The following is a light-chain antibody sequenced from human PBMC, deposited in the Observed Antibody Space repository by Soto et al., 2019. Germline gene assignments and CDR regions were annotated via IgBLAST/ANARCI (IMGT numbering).Light chain of an antibody. CDR3: QQYNSYSRT. J-gene: IGKJ1*01. CDR2: DAS. V-gene: IGKV1-5*01. CDR1: QSISSW. Sequence: DIPMTQSPSTLSASVGDRVTITCRASQSISSWLAWYQQKPGKAPKVLIYDASSLESGVPSRFSGSGSGTEFNLTISRLQTDDFATYYCQQYNSYSRTFGQGTKVDIK.